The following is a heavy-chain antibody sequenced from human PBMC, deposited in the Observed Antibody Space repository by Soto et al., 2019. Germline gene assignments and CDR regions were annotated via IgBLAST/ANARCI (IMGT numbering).Heavy chain of an antibody. CDR1: VFTFSSYS. V-gene: IGHV3-23*01. CDR3: AKVALNTVTTIGYGMDF. CDR2: ISVSGGST. Sequence: PGGSLRFSCAASVFTFSSYSMSLVRQAPGKGLECVSAISVSGGSTYYADSVKGRFTISREKSKNTLYLQMNSLRAEDTAVYYCAKVALNTVTTIGYGMDFWGQGTTVTFSS. J-gene: IGHJ6*02. D-gene: IGHD4-4*01.